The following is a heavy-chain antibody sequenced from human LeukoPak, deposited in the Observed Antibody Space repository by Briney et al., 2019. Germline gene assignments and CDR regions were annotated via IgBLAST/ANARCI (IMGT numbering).Heavy chain of an antibody. CDR1: GYTFTSYY. J-gene: IGHJ3*02. CDR2: INTNTGNP. D-gene: IGHD3-10*01. CDR3: ARTYYYGSGSYYSPESYSGDDAFDI. V-gene: IGHV7-4-1*01. Sequence: GASVKVSCKASGYTFTSYYMHWVRQAPGQGLEWMGWINTNTGNPTYAQGFTGRFVFSLDTSVSTAYLQICSLKAEDTAVYYCARTYYYGSGSYYSPESYSGDDAFDIWGQGTMVTVSS.